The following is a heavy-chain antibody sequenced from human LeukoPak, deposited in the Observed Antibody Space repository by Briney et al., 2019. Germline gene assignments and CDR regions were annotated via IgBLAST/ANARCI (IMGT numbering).Heavy chain of an antibody. V-gene: IGHV3-43*02. CDR3: ATWAFYHSLDV. CDR1: GFTLGAFA. D-gene: IGHD1-26*01. CDR2: IDKDGRKT. J-gene: IGHJ6*02. Sequence: GGSLRLSCAASGFTLGAFAMHWVRQAPGKGLEWVSLIDKDGRKTYFADSVKGRFTISRDNSKNSLYLQMTSLRTEDTALYYCATWAFYHSLDVWGQGATVTVSS.